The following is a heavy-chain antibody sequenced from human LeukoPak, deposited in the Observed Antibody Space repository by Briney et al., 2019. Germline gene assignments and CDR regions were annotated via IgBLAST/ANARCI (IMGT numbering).Heavy chain of an antibody. D-gene: IGHD3-16*01. J-gene: IGHJ4*02. CDR3: ARGNCDASY. CDR2: INHSGST. CDR1: GGSFSGYY. V-gene: IGHV4-34*01. Sequence: SETLSLTCAVYGGSFSGYYWSWIRQPPGKGLEWIGEINHSGSTNYNPSLKSRVTISVDTPKNQFSLKLSSVTAADTAVYYCARGNCDASYWGQGTLVTVSS.